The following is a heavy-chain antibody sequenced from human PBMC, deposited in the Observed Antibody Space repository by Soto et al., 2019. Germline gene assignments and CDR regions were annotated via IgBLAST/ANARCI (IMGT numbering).Heavy chain of an antibody. CDR1: SGSISSSNW. D-gene: IGHD6-6*01. CDR3: ARAEYSSSLGAFDI. V-gene: IGHV4-4*02. J-gene: IGHJ3*02. Sequence: PSETLSLTCAVSSGSISSSNWWSWVRQPPGKGLEWIGEIYHSGSTNYNPSLKSRVTISVDKSKNQFSLKLSSVTAADTAVYYCARAEYSSSLGAFDIWGQGTTVTVSS. CDR2: IYHSGST.